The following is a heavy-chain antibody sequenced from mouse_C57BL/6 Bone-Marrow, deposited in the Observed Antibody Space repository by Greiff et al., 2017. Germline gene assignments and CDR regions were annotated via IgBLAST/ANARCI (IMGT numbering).Heavy chain of an antibody. V-gene: IGHV1-52*01. CDR2: IDPSDSET. D-gene: IGHD1-1*01. Sequence: QVQLQQPGAELVRPGSSVKLSCKASGYTFTSYWMHWVKQRPIQGLEWIGNIDPSDSETHYNQKFKDKATLTVDKSSSTAYMQLSSLTSEDSAVYYCAVLITTVVARDYWGQGTTLTVSS. J-gene: IGHJ2*01. CDR1: GYTFTSYW. CDR3: AVLITTVVARDY.